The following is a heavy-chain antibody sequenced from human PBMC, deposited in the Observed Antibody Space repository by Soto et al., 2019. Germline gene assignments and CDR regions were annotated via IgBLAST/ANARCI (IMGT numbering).Heavy chain of an antibody. CDR1: GGSISSSSYY. CDR3: ARLNCSSTSCYYYYMDV. Sequence: QLQLQESGPGLVKPSETLSLTCTVSGGSISSSSYYWGWIRQPPGKGLEWIGSIYYSGSTYYNPSLKSRATISVDPSKNQFSLKLSSVTAADTAVYYCARLNCSSTSCYYYYMDVWGKGTTVTVSS. D-gene: IGHD2-2*01. V-gene: IGHV4-39*01. CDR2: IYYSGST. J-gene: IGHJ6*03.